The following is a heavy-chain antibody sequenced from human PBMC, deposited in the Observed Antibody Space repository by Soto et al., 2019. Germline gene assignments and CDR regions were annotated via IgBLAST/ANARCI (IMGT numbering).Heavy chain of an antibody. CDR2: IYYSGST. D-gene: IGHD5-18*01. CDR3: ARDLSDSYGPYGMDV. V-gene: IGHV4-31*03. CDR1: GGSISSGGYY. Sequence: QVQLQESGPGLVKPSQTLSLTCTVSGGSISSGGYYWSWIRQHPGKGLEWIGYIYYSGSTYYNPSLKSRVTRAVDTSKNQCTRKRSSVTAADTAVYYCARDLSDSYGPYGMDVWGQGTTVTVSS. J-gene: IGHJ6*02.